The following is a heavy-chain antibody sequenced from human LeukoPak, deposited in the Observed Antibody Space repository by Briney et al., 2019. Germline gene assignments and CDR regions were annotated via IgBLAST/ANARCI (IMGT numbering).Heavy chain of an antibody. J-gene: IGHJ3*02. CDR2: ISSSSSTI. Sequence: RPGGSLRLSCAASGFTFSSYSMNWVRQAPGKGLEWVSYISSSSSTIYYADSVKGRFTISRDNSKNTLYLQMNSLRAEDTAVYYCAKDHPFITMVRDTDAFDIWGQGTMVTVSS. CDR3: AKDHPFITMVRDTDAFDI. D-gene: IGHD3-10*01. CDR1: GFTFSSYS. V-gene: IGHV3-48*01.